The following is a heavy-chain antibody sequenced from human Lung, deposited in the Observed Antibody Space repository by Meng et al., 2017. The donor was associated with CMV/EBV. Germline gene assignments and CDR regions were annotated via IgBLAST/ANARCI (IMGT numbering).Heavy chain of an antibody. J-gene: IGHJ6*02. CDR1: GFTFRNYW. V-gene: IGHV3-7*01. CDR3: VPHDCAMDV. Sequence: GGSXRLSCAASGFTFRNYWMSRVRQAPGKGLEWVANIKGDGSDKGYVDSVKGRFTISRDNARNSLYMEMNSLRAEDTAVYYCVPHDCAMDVWGQGTTVTVSS. CDR2: IKGDGSDK.